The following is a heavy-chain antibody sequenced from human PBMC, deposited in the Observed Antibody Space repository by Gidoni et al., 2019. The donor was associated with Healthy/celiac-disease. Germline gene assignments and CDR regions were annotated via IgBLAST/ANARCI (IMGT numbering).Heavy chain of an antibody. CDR3: ARGKRSSASLIQH. CDR1: GFTFSSYG. CDR2: IWYDGSNK. Sequence: QVQLVESGGGVVQPGRFLRLSCAASGFTFSSYGMHWVRQAPGKGLEWVAVIWYDGSNKYYADSVKGRFTISRDNSKNTLYLQMNSLRAEDTAVYYCARGKRSSASLIQHWGQGTLVTVSS. V-gene: IGHV3-33*01. D-gene: IGHD6-6*01. J-gene: IGHJ1*01.